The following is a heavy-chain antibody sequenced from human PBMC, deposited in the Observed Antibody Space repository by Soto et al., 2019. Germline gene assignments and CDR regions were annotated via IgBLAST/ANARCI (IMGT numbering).Heavy chain of an antibody. Sequence: PGGSLRLSCAASGFTFDDYIMHWVRQAPGKGLEWVSLISWDGGSTYYADSVKGRFTISRDNSKNSLYLQMNSLRTEDTAMYYCAKELTIFGAGYYGMDVWGQGTTVTVSS. CDR2: ISWDGGST. CDR1: GFTFDDYI. D-gene: IGHD3-3*01. CDR3: AKELTIFGAGYYGMDV. V-gene: IGHV3-43*01. J-gene: IGHJ6*02.